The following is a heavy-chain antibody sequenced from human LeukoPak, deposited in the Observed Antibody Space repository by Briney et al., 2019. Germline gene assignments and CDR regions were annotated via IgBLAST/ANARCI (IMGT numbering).Heavy chain of an antibody. V-gene: IGHV1-69*04. CDR2: IIPIPGIA. Sequence: EASVKVSCKASGGTFSSYAISWVRQAPGQGLEWMGRIIPIPGIANYAQKFQGRVTITADKSTSTAYMELSSLRSEDTAVYYCARRYDSSGYTDYWGQGTLVTVSS. J-gene: IGHJ4*02. D-gene: IGHD3-22*01. CDR3: ARRYDSSGYTDY. CDR1: GGTFSSYA.